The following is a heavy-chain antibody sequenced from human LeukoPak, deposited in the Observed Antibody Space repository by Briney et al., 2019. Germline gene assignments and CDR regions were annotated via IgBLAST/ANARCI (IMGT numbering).Heavy chain of an antibody. V-gene: IGHV3-74*01. J-gene: IGHJ4*02. Sequence: GGSLRLSCAASGFSFTSYWMHWVRQPPGKGLVWVSRVDHGGSGTAYADSVTGRFTISRDNAKNTVYLQMNSLRAENTAVYYCATDLGWGQGTLVTVS. CDR1: GFSFTSYW. D-gene: IGHD4-17*01. CDR2: VDHGGSGT. CDR3: ATDLG.